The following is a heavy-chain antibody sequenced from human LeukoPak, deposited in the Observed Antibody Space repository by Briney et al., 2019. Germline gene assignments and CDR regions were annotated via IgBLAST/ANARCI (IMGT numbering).Heavy chain of an antibody. V-gene: IGHV3-23*01. CDR3: ARELSYYDSSGYLGY. J-gene: IGHJ4*02. CDR1: GFTFSSYG. Sequence: GGSLRLSCAASGFTFSSYGMSWVRQAPGKGLEWVSAISGSGGSTYYADSVKGRFTISRDNSKTTLYLQVNSLRAEDTALYYCARELSYYDSSGYLGYWGQGALVTVSS. D-gene: IGHD3-22*01. CDR2: ISGSGGST.